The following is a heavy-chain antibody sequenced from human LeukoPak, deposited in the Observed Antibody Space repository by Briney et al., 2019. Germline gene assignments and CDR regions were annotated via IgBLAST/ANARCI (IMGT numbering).Heavy chain of an antibody. CDR1: EYTFTGYY. CDR2: INPNSGGT. J-gene: IGHJ4*02. Sequence: ASVKVSCKTSEYTFTGYYMHWVRQAPGQGLEWMGWINPNSGGTNYAQKFQGRVTMTRDTSISTAYMELSRLRSDDTAVYYCARDPPYSGSFDYWGQGTLVTVSS. V-gene: IGHV1-2*02. CDR3: ARDPPYSGSFDY. D-gene: IGHD1-26*01.